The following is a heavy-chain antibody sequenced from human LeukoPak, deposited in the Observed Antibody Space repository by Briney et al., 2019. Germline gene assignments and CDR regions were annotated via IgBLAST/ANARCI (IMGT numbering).Heavy chain of an antibody. Sequence: GGSLRLSCAASGFTFSTYVMHWVRQAPGKGLEWVAFIRNDGSDQYYADSVKGRFTISRDNSKNTLYLQMNSLRAEDTAVYYCAKDGIARSIFDYWGPGDLVTVSS. CDR2: IRNDGSDQ. V-gene: IGHV3-30*02. CDR3: AKDGIARSIFDY. D-gene: IGHD1-1*01. CDR1: GFTFSTYV. J-gene: IGHJ4*02.